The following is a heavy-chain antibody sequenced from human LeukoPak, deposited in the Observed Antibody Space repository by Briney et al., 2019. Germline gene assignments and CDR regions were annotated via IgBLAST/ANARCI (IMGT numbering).Heavy chain of an antibody. Sequence: PSETLSLTCTVSGGSISSYYWSWIRQPAGKGLEWIGRIYTSGSTNYNPSLKSRVTMSVDTSKNQFSLKLSSVTAADTAVYYCARLGRYFDWLSAFDYWGQGTLVTVSS. CDR1: GGSISSYY. CDR2: IYTSGST. CDR3: ARLGRYFDWLSAFDY. J-gene: IGHJ4*02. V-gene: IGHV4-4*07. D-gene: IGHD3-9*01.